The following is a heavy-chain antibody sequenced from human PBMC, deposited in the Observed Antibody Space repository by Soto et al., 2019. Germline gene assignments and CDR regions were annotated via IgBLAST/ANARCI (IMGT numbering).Heavy chain of an antibody. CDR1: GYTFTSYG. CDR3: ARDYHCSGGSCYWVGGGYYYYYLDV. Sequence: ASVKVSCKASGYTFTSYGISWVRQAPGQGLEWMGWISAYNGNTNYAQKLQGRVTMTTDTSTSTAYMELRSLRSDDTAVYYCARDYHCSGGSCYWVGGGYYYYYLDVWGKGTTVTVSS. CDR2: ISAYNGNT. J-gene: IGHJ6*03. D-gene: IGHD2-15*01. V-gene: IGHV1-18*01.